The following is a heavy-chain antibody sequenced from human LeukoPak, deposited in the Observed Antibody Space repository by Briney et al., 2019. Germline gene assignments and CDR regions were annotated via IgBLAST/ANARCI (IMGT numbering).Heavy chain of an antibody. V-gene: IGHV4-38-2*02. CDR1: GYSISSGSY. Sequence: PSETLSLTCTVSGYSISSGSYWGWIRQPPGKGLELIGSIYHSGTTYYNPSLKSRVTISVDTSKNQFSLMLSSVTAADTAVYYRATYFSGYYYEDHWGQGTLVTVSS. CDR2: IYHSGTT. CDR3: ATYFSGYYYEDH. D-gene: IGHD3-22*01. J-gene: IGHJ4*02.